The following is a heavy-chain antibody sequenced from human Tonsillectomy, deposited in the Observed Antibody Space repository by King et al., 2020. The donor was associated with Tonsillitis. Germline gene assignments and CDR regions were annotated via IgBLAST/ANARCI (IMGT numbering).Heavy chain of an antibody. Sequence: QLVQSGAEVKKPGASVKVSCKASGYIFTNYGITWVRQAPGQGLEWMGWISAYNGNTNYAQNVQGRVTMTTDTSTRTAYMELRILRSDDTAVYYCARDPTVTTARGYFDPWGRGTLVTVSS. J-gene: IGHJ2*01. D-gene: IGHD4-17*01. CDR1: GYIFTNYG. CDR3: ARDPTVTTARGYFDP. CDR2: ISAYNGNT. V-gene: IGHV1-18*01.